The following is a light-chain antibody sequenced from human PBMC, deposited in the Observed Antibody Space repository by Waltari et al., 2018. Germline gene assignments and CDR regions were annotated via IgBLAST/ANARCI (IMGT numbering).Light chain of an antibody. Sequence: EIVMTQSPATLSVSPGERATLSCRASQSVSSNLAWYQQKPCQAPRLLIYGASTRATGSPARFSGSGSGTEFTLTISSLQSEDFAVYYCQQYNKWPPWTFGQGTKVEIK. CDR3: QQYNKWPPWT. V-gene: IGKV3-15*01. CDR2: GAS. CDR1: QSVSSN. J-gene: IGKJ1*01.